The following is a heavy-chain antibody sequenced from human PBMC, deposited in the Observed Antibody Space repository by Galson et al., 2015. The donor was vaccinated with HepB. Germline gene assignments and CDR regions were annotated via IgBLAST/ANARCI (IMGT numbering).Heavy chain of an antibody. D-gene: IGHD6-13*01. J-gene: IGHJ2*01. Sequence: SLRLSCAASGFTFSTYAVHWVRQAPGKGLEYVSAISSNGGSTYYADSVRGRFTISRDDSKNTLYLQMNSLRAEDTAVYYCARDGYSSSWYVRYFDLWGRGTLVTVSS. CDR1: GFTFSTYA. CDR3: ARDGYSSSWYVRYFDL. V-gene: IGHV3-64*04. CDR2: ISSNGGST.